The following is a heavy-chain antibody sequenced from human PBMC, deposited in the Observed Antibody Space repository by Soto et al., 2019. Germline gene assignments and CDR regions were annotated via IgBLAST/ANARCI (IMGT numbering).Heavy chain of an antibody. J-gene: IGHJ6*01. CDR1: GGSISSGDYY. Sequence: PSETLSLTCTVSGGSISSGDYYWSWIRQPPGKGLEWIGYIYYSGSTYYNPSLKSRVTISVDTSKNQFSLKLSSVTAADTAVYYCARGVDIVVVPAGHYYCNMDVWGQGTTVTVSS. V-gene: IGHV4-30-4*01. CDR2: IYYSGST. CDR3: ARGVDIVVVPAGHYYCNMDV. D-gene: IGHD2-2*01.